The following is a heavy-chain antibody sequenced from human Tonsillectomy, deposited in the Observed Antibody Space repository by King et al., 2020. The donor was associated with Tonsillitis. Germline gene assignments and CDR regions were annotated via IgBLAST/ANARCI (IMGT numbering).Heavy chain of an antibody. J-gene: IGHJ5*02. D-gene: IGHD2-2*01. Sequence: VQLVESGGGLVQPGRSLRLSCAASGFTFDDYAMHLVRQAPGKGLEWVSGIIWNSGSIGFGASVKGRFTISRDHAKNSLYLQMNRLRAEDTALYYCAKAYGSSTSCYAGHRWGQGTLVTVSS. CDR3: AKAYGSSTSCYAGHR. CDR2: IIWNSGSI. V-gene: IGHV3-9*01. CDR1: GFTFDDYA.